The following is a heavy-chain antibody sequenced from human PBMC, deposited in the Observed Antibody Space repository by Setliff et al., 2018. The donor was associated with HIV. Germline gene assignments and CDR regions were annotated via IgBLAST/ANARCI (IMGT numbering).Heavy chain of an antibody. CDR2: IYTSGST. Sequence: SLTCTVSGGSISRGSYYWNWIRQPAGKGLEWIGRIYTSGSTNYNPSLKSRVTISVDTSKNQFSLKLSSVTAADTAVYYCAREDYYYYGMDVWGQGTTVTVSS. CDR1: GGSISRGSYY. CDR3: AREDYYYYGMDV. V-gene: IGHV4-61*02. J-gene: IGHJ6*02.